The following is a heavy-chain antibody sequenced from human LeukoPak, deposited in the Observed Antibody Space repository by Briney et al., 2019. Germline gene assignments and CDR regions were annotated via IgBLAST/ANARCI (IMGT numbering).Heavy chain of an antibody. J-gene: IGHJ5*02. CDR3: VRDWDGWGLDP. V-gene: IGHV3-20*04. CDR1: GFTFVDYG. Sequence: PGGSLRLSCATSGFTFVDYGLSWVRRTPGKGLEWLCAINYNGAITDYADSVKGRFTISRDNAKNSLYLQMNSLRAEDTAVYYCVRDWDGWGLDPWGQGTLVTVSS. CDR2: INYNGAIT. D-gene: IGHD3-10*01.